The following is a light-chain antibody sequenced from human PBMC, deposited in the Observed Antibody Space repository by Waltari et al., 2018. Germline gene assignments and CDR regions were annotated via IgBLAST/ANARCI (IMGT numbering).Light chain of an antibody. CDR3: QQYYTSPQT. Sequence: DVVMTQSPDSLAVSLGERATINCKSSQCFLYSSNNKNYLAWFQKKPGQAPKLPIYWASTRESGVPDRFSGSGSGTDFTLTISSLQAEDVAVYYCQQYYTSPQTFGQGTKLEIK. J-gene: IGKJ2*01. V-gene: IGKV4-1*01. CDR1: QCFLYSSNNKNY. CDR2: WAS.